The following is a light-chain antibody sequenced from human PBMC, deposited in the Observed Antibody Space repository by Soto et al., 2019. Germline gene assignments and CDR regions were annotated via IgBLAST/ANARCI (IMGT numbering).Light chain of an antibody. V-gene: IGKV3-20*01. CDR2: GAS. CDR1: QIISSSY. Sequence: EIVLTQSPGTLSLAVGERATLSCRASQIISSSYLAWYQQRPGQAPKLLIYGASRRATGVPDRFSGSESGTDFTLTISRVEPEDFAVYYCHQYGGSPWYTFCQGTRLEV. CDR3: HQYGGSPWYT. J-gene: IGKJ2*01.